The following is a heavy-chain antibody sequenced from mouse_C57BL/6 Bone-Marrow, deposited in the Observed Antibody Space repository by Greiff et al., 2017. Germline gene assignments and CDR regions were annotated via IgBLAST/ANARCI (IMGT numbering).Heavy chain of an antibody. D-gene: IGHD4-1*01. CDR1: GFNIQDDY. J-gene: IGHJ2*01. Sequence: VQLQQSGAELVRPGASVKLSCTASGFNIQDDYMHWVKQRPEQGLEWIGWIDPENGDTEYASKFQGKATITADTSSNTAYLQLNSLTSEDTAVYYCTTSWALNFDYWGQGTTLTVSS. CDR3: TTSWALNFDY. V-gene: IGHV14-4*01. CDR2: IDPENGDT.